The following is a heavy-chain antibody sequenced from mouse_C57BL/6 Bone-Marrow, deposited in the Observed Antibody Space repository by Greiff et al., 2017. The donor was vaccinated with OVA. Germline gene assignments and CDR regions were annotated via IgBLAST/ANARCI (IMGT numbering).Heavy chain of an antibody. CDR2: IYPGSGST. J-gene: IGHJ2*01. D-gene: IGHD1-1*01. Sequence: QVQLQQPGAELVKPGASVKMSCKASGYTFTSYWITWVKQRPGQGLEWIGDIYPGSGSTNYNEKFKSKATLTVDTSSSTAYMQLSSLTSEDSAVYYCARHYYGSNDFDYWGQGTTLTVSS. V-gene: IGHV1-55*01. CDR1: GYTFTSYW. CDR3: ARHYYGSNDFDY.